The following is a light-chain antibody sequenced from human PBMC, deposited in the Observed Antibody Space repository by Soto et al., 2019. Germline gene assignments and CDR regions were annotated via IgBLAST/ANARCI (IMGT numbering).Light chain of an antibody. CDR1: SSNIGAGYE. Sequence: QLVLTQPPSVSEAPGQRVTISCTGSSSNIGAGYEAHWYQQVPGTAPKLLIYENNNRPSVVPDRFSGSKSGTSASLAITGLQSEDEAEYYCPSYDSSLSGYVFGTGTKLTVL. V-gene: IGLV1-40*01. CDR3: PSYDSSLSGYV. CDR2: ENN. J-gene: IGLJ1*01.